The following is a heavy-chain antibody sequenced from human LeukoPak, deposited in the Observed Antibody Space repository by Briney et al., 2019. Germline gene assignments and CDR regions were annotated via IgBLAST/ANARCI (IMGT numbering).Heavy chain of an antibody. Sequence: GGSLRLSCAASGFIFRNYAMSWVRQAPGKGLEWVSAITGSGDTTYYADSVKGRFTISRDNTKNTLYVEMNTLRAEDTAVYYCAKWGDYDILTGYYVSDFWGQGTLVTVSS. CDR2: ITGSGDTT. V-gene: IGHV3-23*01. CDR1: GFIFRNYA. J-gene: IGHJ4*02. D-gene: IGHD3-9*01. CDR3: AKWGDYDILTGYYVSDF.